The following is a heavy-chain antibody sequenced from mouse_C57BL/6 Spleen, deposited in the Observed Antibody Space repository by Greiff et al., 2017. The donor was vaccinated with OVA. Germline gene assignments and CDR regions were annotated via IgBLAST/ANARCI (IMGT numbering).Heavy chain of an antibody. J-gene: IGHJ1*03. Sequence: VQLQQPGAELVMPGASVKLSCKASGYTFTSYWMHWVKQRPGQGLEWIGEIDPSDSYTNYNQKFKGKSTLTVDKSSSTAYMQLSSLTSEDSAVYYCARRSDDYGYFDVWGTGTTVTVSS. D-gene: IGHD2-3*01. V-gene: IGHV1-69*01. CDR3: ARRSDDYGYFDV. CDR1: GYTFTSYW. CDR2: IDPSDSYT.